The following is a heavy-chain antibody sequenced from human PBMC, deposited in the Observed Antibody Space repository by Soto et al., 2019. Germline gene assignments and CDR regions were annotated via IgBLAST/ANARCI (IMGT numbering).Heavy chain of an antibody. J-gene: IGHJ4*02. CDR3: ARVRAGYCSGRSCCSQCYFDY. Sequence: ASVKVSCKASGYTFTSYAMHWVRQAPGQGLEWMGWISPNSGGTNYAQKFQGWVTMTRDTSISTAYMELSRLRSDDTAVYYCARVRAGYCSGRSCCSQCYFDYWGQGTLVTVSS. D-gene: IGHD2-15*01. V-gene: IGHV1-2*04. CDR2: ISPNSGGT. CDR1: GYTFTSYA.